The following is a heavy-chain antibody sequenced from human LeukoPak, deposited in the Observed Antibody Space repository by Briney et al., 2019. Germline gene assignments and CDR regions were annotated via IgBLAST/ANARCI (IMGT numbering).Heavy chain of an antibody. CDR2: IYHSGST. CDR1: GYSISSGYY. J-gene: IGHJ4*02. D-gene: IGHD3-10*01. Sequence: PSETLSLTCAVSGYSISSGYYWGWIRQPPGKGLEWIGSIYHSGSTYYNPSLKSRVTISVDTSKNQFSLKLSSVTAADTAVYYRARVAISDMVRGVLDYWGQGTLVTVSS. V-gene: IGHV4-38-2*01. CDR3: ARVAISDMVRGVLDY.